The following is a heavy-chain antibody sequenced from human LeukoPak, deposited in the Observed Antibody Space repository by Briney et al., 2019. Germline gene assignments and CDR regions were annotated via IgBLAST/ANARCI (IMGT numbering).Heavy chain of an antibody. V-gene: IGHV1-69*13. Sequence: SVKVSCKASGGTFSSYAISWVRQAPGQGLEWMGGIIPIFGTANYAQKFQGRVTITADESTSTAYMELSSLRSEDTAVYYCASLDYGDYWFDPWGQGTPVTVSS. D-gene: IGHD4-17*01. CDR2: IIPIFGTA. CDR3: ASLDYGDYWFDP. CDR1: GGTFSSYA. J-gene: IGHJ5*02.